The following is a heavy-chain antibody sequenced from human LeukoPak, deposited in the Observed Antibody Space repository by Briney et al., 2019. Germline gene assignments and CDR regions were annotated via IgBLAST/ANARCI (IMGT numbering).Heavy chain of an antibody. V-gene: IGHV1-2*02. CDR2: INPNSGGT. CDR3: ARNPPVLLWLGEPYYYYGMDV. CDR1: GYTFTGYY. J-gene: IGHJ6*02. D-gene: IGHD3-10*01. Sequence: ASVKVSCKASGYTFTGYYMHWVRHAPGQGLEWMGWINPNSGGTNYAQKFQGRVTMTRDTSISTAYMELSRLRSDDTAVYYCARNPPVLLWLGEPYYYYGMDVWGQGTTVTVSS.